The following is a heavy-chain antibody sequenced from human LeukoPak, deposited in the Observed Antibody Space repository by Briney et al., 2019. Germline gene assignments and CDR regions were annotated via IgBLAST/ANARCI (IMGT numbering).Heavy chain of an antibody. CDR2: ISWNSGSI. Sequence: GGSLRLSCAASGFTFDDYAMHWVRRAPGKGLEWVSGISWNSGSIGYADSVKGRFTISRDNAKNSLYLQMNSLRAEDTAVYYCARDGVGATTGTFDYWGQGTLVTVSS. CDR1: GFTFDDYA. D-gene: IGHD1-26*01. CDR3: ARDGVGATTGTFDY. V-gene: IGHV3-9*01. J-gene: IGHJ4*02.